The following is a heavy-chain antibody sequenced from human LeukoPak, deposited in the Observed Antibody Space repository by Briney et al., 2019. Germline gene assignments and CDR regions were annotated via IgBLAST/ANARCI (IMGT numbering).Heavy chain of an antibody. D-gene: IGHD2-21*01. CDR2: INPNSGGT. CDR3: ARDRGIAHCGGDCCAGAFDI. Sequence: ASVKVSCKASEYTFTGYYIHWVRQAPGQGLEWMGWINPNSGGTNYAQKFQGRVTMTRDTSISTAYMGLSRLRSDDTAVYYCARDRGIAHCGGDCCAGAFDIWGQGTMVTVSS. J-gene: IGHJ3*02. CDR1: EYTFTGYY. V-gene: IGHV1-2*02.